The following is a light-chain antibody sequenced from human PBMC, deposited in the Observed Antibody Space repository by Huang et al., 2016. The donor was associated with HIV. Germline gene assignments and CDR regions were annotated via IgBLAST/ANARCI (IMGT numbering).Light chain of an antibody. CDR2: AAS. J-gene: IGKJ2*01. Sequence: DIQVTQSPSSLSASVGDRVTITCRACQSISSYLNWYQQKPGKAPKLLIYAASSLQSGVPSRCSGSGAGTDFTLTISSLQLEDFATYYCQQSYSTPPYTFGQGTKLEIK. CDR1: QSISSY. V-gene: IGKV1-39*01. CDR3: QQSYSTPPYT.